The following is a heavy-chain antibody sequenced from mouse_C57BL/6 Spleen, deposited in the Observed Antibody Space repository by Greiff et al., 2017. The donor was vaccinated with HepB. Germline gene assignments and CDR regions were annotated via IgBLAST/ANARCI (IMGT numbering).Heavy chain of an antibody. J-gene: IGHJ2*01. D-gene: IGHD1-1*01. V-gene: IGHV1-69*01. CDR2: IDPSDSYT. Sequence: QVQLQQPGAELVMPGASVKLSCKASGYTFTSYWMHWVKQRPGQGLEWIGEIDPSDSYTNYNQKFKGKSTLTVDKSSSTAYMQLSSLTSEDSAVYYCARLGGSRYYFDYWGQGTTLTVSS. CDR3: ARLGGSRYYFDY. CDR1: GYTFTSYW.